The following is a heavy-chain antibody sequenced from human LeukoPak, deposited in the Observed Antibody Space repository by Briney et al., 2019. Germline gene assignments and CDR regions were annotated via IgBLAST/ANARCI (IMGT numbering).Heavy chain of an antibody. CDR2: IYYSGST. Sequence: SETLSLTCAVYGGSFSGYYWSWIRQPPGKGLEWIGYIYYSGSTNYNPSLKSRVTISVDTSKNQFSLKLSSVTAADTAVYYCASGSGWYEYYFDYWGQGTLVTVSS. D-gene: IGHD6-19*01. V-gene: IGHV4-59*01. J-gene: IGHJ4*02. CDR3: ASGSGWYEYYFDY. CDR1: GGSFSGYY.